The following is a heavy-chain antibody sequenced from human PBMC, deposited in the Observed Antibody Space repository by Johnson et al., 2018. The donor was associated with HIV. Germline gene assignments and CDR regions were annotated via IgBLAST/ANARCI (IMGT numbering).Heavy chain of an antibody. D-gene: IGHD5-18*01. CDR2: ISFDGCKV. Sequence: QLQLVESGGGVVQPGTSLRLSCAASGFTVNIYAMDWVRQAPGRGMEWVAIISFDGCKVHYSASVKGRFAISRVNSKNTRYLQMNSLRAEDTALYFCARESPRRGYSYGDAFDIWGQGTMVTVSS. V-gene: IGHV3-30*09. J-gene: IGHJ3*02. CDR3: ARESPRRGYSYGDAFDI. CDR1: GFTVNIYA.